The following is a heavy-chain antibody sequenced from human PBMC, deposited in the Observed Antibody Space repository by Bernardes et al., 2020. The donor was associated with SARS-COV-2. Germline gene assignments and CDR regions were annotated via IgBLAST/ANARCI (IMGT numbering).Heavy chain of an antibody. CDR3: ARHRPGFLEWLSFFDY. D-gene: IGHD3-3*01. CDR2: INYSGRN. V-gene: IGHV4-39*01. J-gene: IGHJ4*02. CDR1: GGSVSSSSNY. Sequence: SETLSLTCTVSGGSVSSSSNYWGWIRQPTGKGLEWIGSINYSGRNYYNPALKSLVTISVDTSKNQFSLKISSVTAADTAVYYCARHRPGFLEWLSFFDYWGQGTLVTVSS.